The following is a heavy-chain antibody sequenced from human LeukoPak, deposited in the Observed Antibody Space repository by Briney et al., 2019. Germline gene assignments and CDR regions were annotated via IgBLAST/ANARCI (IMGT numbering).Heavy chain of an antibody. J-gene: IGHJ4*02. CDR3: AKDQDYGSGSYDY. CDR1: GFTFDDYA. Sequence: GGSLRLSCAASGFTFDDYAMHWVRQAPGKGLEWVSAISGSGGSTYYVDSVKGRFTISRDNSKNTLYLQMNSLRAEDTAVYYCAKDQDYGSGSYDYWGQGTLVTVSS. V-gene: IGHV3-23*01. CDR2: ISGSGGST. D-gene: IGHD3-10*01.